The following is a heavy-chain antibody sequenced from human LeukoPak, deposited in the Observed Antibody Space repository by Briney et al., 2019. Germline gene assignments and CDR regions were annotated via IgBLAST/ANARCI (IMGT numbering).Heavy chain of an antibody. D-gene: IGHD3-22*01. CDR2: INPSGGST. CDR1: GYTFTSYY. J-gene: IGHJ5*02. Sequence: ASVKVSCKASGYTFTSYYMHWVRHAPGQGLEWMGIINPSGGSTSYAQKFQGRVTMTSDTSTSTVYMELSSLRSEDTAVYYCARDRITMIVVPKRNWFDPWGQGTLVTVSS. V-gene: IGHV1-46*01. CDR3: ARDRITMIVVPKRNWFDP.